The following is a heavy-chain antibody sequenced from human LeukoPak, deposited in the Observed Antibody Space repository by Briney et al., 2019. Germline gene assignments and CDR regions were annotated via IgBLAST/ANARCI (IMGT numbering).Heavy chain of an antibody. CDR1: GYTFTSYD. Sequence: ASVKVSCKASGYTFTSYDINWVRQATGQGLEWMGWMNPNSGNTGYAQKFQGRVTITRNTSISTAYMELSSLRSEYTAVYYCSRVPGRYYGSGPFDPWGQGTLVTVSS. CDR3: SRVPGRYYGSGPFDP. V-gene: IGHV1-8*03. CDR2: MNPNSGNT. D-gene: IGHD3-10*01. J-gene: IGHJ5*02.